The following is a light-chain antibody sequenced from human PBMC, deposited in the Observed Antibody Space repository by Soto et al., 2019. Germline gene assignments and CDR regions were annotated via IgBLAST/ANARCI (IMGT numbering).Light chain of an antibody. J-gene: IGKJ1*01. Sequence: DIQLTQSPSTPSASLGGTVTNTCRASQSISSWLAWYQQKPGKAHKLLIYDASSLESGVPSRFSGSGSGTEFTLTISSLQPDDFATYYCQQYNSYSPTFGQGPRWIS. CDR3: QQYNSYSPT. V-gene: IGKV1-5*01. CDR1: QSISSW. CDR2: DAS.